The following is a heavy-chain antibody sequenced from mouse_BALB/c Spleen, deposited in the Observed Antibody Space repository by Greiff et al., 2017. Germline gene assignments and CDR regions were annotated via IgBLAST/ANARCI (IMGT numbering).Heavy chain of an antibody. D-gene: IGHD3-2*01. J-gene: IGHJ4*01. Sequence: EVKLVESGGGLVQPKGSLKLSCAASGFTFNAYAMHWVCQAPGKGLEWVARIRSKRNNYATYYADSVKDRFTISRDDSQSMLYLEMNNLKTEDTAMSYCVVEESRDSSGYLYDAMDYWGQGTSVTVSS. CDR1: GFTFNAYA. CDR2: IRSKRNNYAT. V-gene: IGHV10-3*03. CDR3: VVEESRDSSGYLYDAMDY.